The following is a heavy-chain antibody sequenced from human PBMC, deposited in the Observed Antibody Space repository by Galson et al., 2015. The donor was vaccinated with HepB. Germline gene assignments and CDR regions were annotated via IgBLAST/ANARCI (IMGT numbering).Heavy chain of an antibody. V-gene: IGHV6-1*01. D-gene: IGHD2-2*01. CDR2: TYYRSKWYY. CDR1: GDSVSSNSAT. CDR3: AKVAAPRVAVVVPAASYDY. Sequence: CAISGDSVSSNSATWNWIRQSPSRGLEWLGRTYYRSKWYYDYAVSVKSRITFNPDTSKNQFSLQLNSVTPEDTAVYYCAKVAAPRVAVVVPAASYDYWGQGTLVTVSS. J-gene: IGHJ4*02.